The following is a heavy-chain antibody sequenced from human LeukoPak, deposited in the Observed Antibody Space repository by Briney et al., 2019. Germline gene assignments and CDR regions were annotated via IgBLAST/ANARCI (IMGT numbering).Heavy chain of an antibody. D-gene: IGHD3-3*01. V-gene: IGHV3-7*03. Sequence: GGSLRLSCVASGFTFSSYWMSWVRQAPGRGLEWVANIKQDGSEKYYVDSVKGRFTISRDNAKNSLYLQMNSLRAEDTAMYYCARVITIFGVVPYFDYWGQGTLVTVSS. CDR3: ARVITIFGVVPYFDY. CDR2: IKQDGSEK. J-gene: IGHJ4*02. CDR1: GFTFSSYW.